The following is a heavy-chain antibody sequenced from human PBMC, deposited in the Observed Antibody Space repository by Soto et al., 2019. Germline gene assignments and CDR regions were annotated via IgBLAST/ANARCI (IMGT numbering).Heavy chain of an antibody. D-gene: IGHD2-21*02. CDR3: ARDVGWRQRGYAFDI. Sequence: QVQLQESGPGLVKPSETLSLTCTVSGGSISSYYWSWIRQPAGKGLEWIGRIYTSGGTNYNPSLKRRVTMSVDTSKNQFPLKLSSVTAAETAVDYCARDVGWRQRGYAFDIWGQGTMVPVSS. J-gene: IGHJ3*02. CDR2: IYTSGGT. CDR1: GGSISSYY. V-gene: IGHV4-4*07.